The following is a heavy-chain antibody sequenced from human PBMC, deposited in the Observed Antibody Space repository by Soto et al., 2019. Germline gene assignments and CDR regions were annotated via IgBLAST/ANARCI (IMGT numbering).Heavy chain of an antibody. CDR1: GFTFSSYS. D-gene: IGHD3-22*01. V-gene: IGHV3-21*01. Sequence: EVQLVESGGGLVKPGGSLRLSCAASGFTFSSYSMNWVRQAPGKGLEWVSSISSSSSYIYYADSVKGRFTISRDNAKNSLYLQMNSLGAEDTAVYYCARLTSYDSSGYSCYWGQGTLVTVSS. CDR3: ARLTSYDSSGYSCY. CDR2: ISSSSSYI. J-gene: IGHJ4*02.